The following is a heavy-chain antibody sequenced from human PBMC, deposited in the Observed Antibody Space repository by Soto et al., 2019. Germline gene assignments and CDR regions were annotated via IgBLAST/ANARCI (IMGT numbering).Heavy chain of an antibody. V-gene: IGHV1-69*13. CDR1: GGTFSSYA. D-gene: IGHD2-2*01. CDR3: ARVGNPIVVVPAALYYYYYYGMDV. CDR2: IIPIFGTA. J-gene: IGHJ6*02. Sequence: GAPVKVSCKAPGGTFSSYAISWVRQAPGQGLEWMGGIIPIFGTANYAQKFQGRVTITADESTSTAYMELSSLRSEDTAVYYCARVGNPIVVVPAALYYYYYYGMDVWGHGTTVTVSS.